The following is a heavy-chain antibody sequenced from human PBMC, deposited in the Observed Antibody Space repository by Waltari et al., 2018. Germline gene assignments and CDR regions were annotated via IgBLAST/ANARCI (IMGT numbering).Heavy chain of an antibody. CDR2: IYPGDPGT. J-gene: IGHJ5*02. D-gene: IGHD2-15*01. V-gene: IGHV5-51*01. Sequence: EVQLVQSGAEVKKPREPLRTSCLGFGFNFSNSWSGSESQIPGKGLEWMGIIYPGDPGTRYSSSFQGQVTRSVDTSIRTAYLQWNILKASDTAIYYCARHRTRSTLYNWFDPWSQGTQVSVSS. CDR3: ARHRTRSTLYNWFDP. CDR1: GFNFSNSW.